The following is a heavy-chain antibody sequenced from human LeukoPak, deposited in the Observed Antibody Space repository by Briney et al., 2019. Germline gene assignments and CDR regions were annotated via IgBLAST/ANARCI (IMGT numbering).Heavy chain of an antibody. D-gene: IGHD5-18*01. CDR2: IYTSGST. Sequence: SETLSLTCTVSGGSISSYYWSWIRQPAGKGLEWIGRIYTSGSTNYNPSLKSRVTISVDTSMNQFSLKLSSVTAADTAVYYCARVQLWSYYMDVWGKGTTVTISS. CDR3: ARVQLWSYYMDV. CDR1: GGSISSYY. J-gene: IGHJ6*03. V-gene: IGHV4-4*07.